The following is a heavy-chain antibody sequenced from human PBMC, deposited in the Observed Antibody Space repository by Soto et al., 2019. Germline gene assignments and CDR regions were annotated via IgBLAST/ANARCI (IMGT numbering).Heavy chain of an antibody. Sequence: EAQLVESGGGLVQPGGSLRLSCAASGFTLSNFDMHWIRLATGKGLEWVSGIASAGDTFYAGSVKGRFTISREIDNNSFMLQMNNLRVEDTALYYCVRTLYHPWNYFGQRILVTVYS. J-gene: IGHJ4*02. CDR3: VRTLYHPWNY. CDR1: GFTLSNFD. V-gene: IGHV3-13*01. CDR2: IASAGDT. D-gene: IGHD5-12*01.